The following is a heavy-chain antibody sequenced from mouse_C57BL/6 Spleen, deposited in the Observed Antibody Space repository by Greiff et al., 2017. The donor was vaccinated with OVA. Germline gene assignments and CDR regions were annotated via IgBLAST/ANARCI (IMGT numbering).Heavy chain of an antibody. D-gene: IGHD3-2*02. J-gene: IGHJ2*01. CDR1: GFTFSDYG. V-gene: IGHV5-17*01. CDR2: ISGGSSTI. CDR3: ARSAQVRFDY. Sequence: EVKLVESGGGLVKPGGSLKLSCAASGFTFSDYGMHWVRQAPEQGLEWVAYISGGSSTIYYADTVKGRVTISRDNAKNTLFLQMTGLRSEDPAMYYGARSAQVRFDYWGQGTTLTVSS.